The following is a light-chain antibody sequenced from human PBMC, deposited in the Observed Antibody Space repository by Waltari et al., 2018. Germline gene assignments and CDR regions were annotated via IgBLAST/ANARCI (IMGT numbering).Light chain of an antibody. V-gene: IGLV5-45*01. J-gene: IGLJ1*01. CDR1: SGINVGMYR. Sequence: QAVLTQPASLSASPGVSVRLTCTLGSGINVGMYRIYWYQTKPGSPPQYLLSYKSDSENHQGSGVPSRFSGSKDGSANAGILLISGLQPDDEADYYCLIWHSDAYVFGSGTEVTVL. CDR3: LIWHSDAYV. CDR2: YKSDSEN.